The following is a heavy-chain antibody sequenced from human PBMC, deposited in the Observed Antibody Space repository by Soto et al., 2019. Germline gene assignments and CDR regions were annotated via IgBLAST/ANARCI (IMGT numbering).Heavy chain of an antibody. CDR3: ARAPDKYYFDS. CDR2: INHSGST. CDR1: GVSFNGYY. J-gene: IGHJ4*02. V-gene: IGHV4-34*01. Sequence: SETLSLTCAVYGVSFNGYYWSWIRQPPGKGPEWIGDINHSGSTNYNPSLKSRVTISVDTSKNQFSLKLRSVTAADMAVFYCARAPDKYYFDSWGQGTLVTVSS.